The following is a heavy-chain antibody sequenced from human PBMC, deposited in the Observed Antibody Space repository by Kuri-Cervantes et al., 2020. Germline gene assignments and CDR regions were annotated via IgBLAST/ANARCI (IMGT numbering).Heavy chain of an antibody. D-gene: IGHD1-14*01. CDR3: ARAPRRQDAFDI. Sequence: SETLSLTCTVSGGSISSYYWSWIRQPPGKGLEWIGYTYYSGSTNYNPSLKSRVTISVDTSKNQFSLKLSSVTAADTAVYYCARAPRRQDAFDIWGQGTMVTVSS. J-gene: IGHJ3*02. CDR1: GGSISSYY. CDR2: TYYSGST. V-gene: IGHV4-59*01.